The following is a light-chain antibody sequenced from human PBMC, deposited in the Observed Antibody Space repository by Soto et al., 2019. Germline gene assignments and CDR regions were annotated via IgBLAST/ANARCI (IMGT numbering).Light chain of an antibody. J-gene: IGKJ1*01. CDR1: QSVSSN. CDR3: QQYNNWPRT. Sequence: EIVKTQSAATLSVSTGERATLSCRASQSVSSNLAWYQQKPGQAPRLLIYGASTRATGIPARFSGSGSGTEFTLTISSLQSEDFAVYYCQQYNNWPRTFGQGTKWIS. CDR2: GAS. V-gene: IGKV3-15*01.